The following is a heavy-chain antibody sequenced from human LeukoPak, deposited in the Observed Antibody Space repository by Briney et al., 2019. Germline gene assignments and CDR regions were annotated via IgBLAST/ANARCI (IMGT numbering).Heavy chain of an antibody. CDR1: GFTFSSYW. V-gene: IGHV3-74*01. Sequence: AERSLRLACAASGFTFSSYWMHWVRQARGKGLVWVSRINSDGSSTSYADSVKDRFTISRDNAKNTLYLQMNSLRAEDTAVYYCARERLGRFDPWGQGTLVTVSS. CDR2: INSDGSST. CDR3: ARERLGRFDP. J-gene: IGHJ5*02.